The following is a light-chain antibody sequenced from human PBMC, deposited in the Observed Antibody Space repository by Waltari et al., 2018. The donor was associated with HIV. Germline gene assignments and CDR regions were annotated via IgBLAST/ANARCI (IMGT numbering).Light chain of an antibody. CDR3: LQHHTFPWT. V-gene: IGKV1-17*01. CDR1: QGILDD. CDR2: AAS. J-gene: IGKJ1*01. Sequence: DIHMTQSPSSLSASVGDRVIITCRASQGILDDLGWFQQKPGKAPTRLIYAASRLQSGVPSRFSGSGLGTEFTLTISSLQPEDFATYYCLQHHTFPWTFGQGTRVEVK.